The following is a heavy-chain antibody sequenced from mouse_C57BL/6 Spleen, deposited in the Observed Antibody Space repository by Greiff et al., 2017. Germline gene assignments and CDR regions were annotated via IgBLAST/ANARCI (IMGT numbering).Heavy chain of an antibody. V-gene: IGHV14-2*01. CDR1: GFNIKDYY. CDR3: ALDDGPIDV. D-gene: IGHD2-3*01. J-gene: IGHJ1*03. CDR2: IDPEDGET. Sequence: EVQLQQSGAELVKPGASVKLSCTASGFNIKDYYMHWVKQRTEQGLEWIGRIDPEDGETKSAPKFPGKATLTAETSSNTAYLQLSSLTSEDAAVYYCALDDGPIDVWGTGTTVTVSS.